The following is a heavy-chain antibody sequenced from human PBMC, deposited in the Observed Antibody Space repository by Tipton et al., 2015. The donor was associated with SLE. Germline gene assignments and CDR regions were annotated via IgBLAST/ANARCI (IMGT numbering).Heavy chain of an antibody. Sequence: TLSLTCTVSGGSISSGDYYWSWIRQPPGKGLEWIGEINHSGSTNYNPSLKSRVTISVDTSKNQFSLKLSSVTAADTAVYYCAREKGIAARRNYYYGMDVWGQGTTVTVSS. V-gene: IGHV4-39*07. CDR2: INHSGST. CDR3: AREKGIAARRNYYYGMDV. CDR1: GGSISSGDYY. J-gene: IGHJ6*02. D-gene: IGHD6-6*01.